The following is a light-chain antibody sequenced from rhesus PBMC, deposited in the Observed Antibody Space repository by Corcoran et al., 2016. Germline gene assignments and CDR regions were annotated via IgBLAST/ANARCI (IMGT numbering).Light chain of an antibody. CDR1: QGISSY. Sequence: DIQMTQSPSSLSASVGDTVTITCRASQGISSYLNWFQQKPGKAPKLLIYDASSLESGVPSRFSGSGSGTDFTLTISSLQPEDFAAYYCLQHNSYPWAFGPGTKVEIK. V-gene: IGKV1-28*03. CDR3: LQHNSYPWA. J-gene: IGKJ1*01. CDR2: DAS.